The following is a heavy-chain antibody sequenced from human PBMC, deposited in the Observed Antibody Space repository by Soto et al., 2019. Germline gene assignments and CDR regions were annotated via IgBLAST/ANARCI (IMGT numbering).Heavy chain of an antibody. CDR1: GFTFSSYS. CDR2: ISSSSSYI. J-gene: IGHJ6*02. V-gene: IGHV3-21*01. D-gene: IGHD6-13*01. CDR3: ARDGGSSSHNYYYYYGMDV. Sequence: GGSLRLSCAASGFTFSSYSMNWVRQAPGKGLEWVSSISSSSSYIYYADSVKGRFTISRDSAKNSLYLQMNSLRAEDTAVYYCARDGGSSSHNYYYYYGMDVWGQGTTVTVSS.